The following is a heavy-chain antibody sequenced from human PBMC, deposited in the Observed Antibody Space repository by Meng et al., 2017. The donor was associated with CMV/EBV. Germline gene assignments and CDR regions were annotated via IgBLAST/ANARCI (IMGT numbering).Heavy chain of an antibody. D-gene: IGHD6-13*01. CDR3: AHKGRRMAAAGINWFDP. CDR1: GFSLSTSGVG. CDR2: IYWDDDK. V-gene: IGHV2-5*02. J-gene: IGHJ5*02. Sequence: HIPLTESGPTLVKPTQTITLTCTFSGFSLSTSGVGVGWIRQPPGKALEWLALIYWDDDKRYSPSLKSRLTITKDTSKNQVVLTMTNMDPVDTATYYCAHKGRRMAAAGINWFDPWGQGTLVTVSS.